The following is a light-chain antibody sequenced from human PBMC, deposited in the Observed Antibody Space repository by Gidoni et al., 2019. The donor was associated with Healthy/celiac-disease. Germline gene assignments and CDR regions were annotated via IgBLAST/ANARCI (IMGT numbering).Light chain of an antibody. V-gene: IGKV3-20*01. CDR2: GAS. CDR3: QQYGSSPRFT. J-gene: IGKJ4*01. Sequence: EIVLTRSPGTLSLSPGERATLSCRASQSVSSSYLAWYQQKPGQAPRLLIYGASSRATGIPDRFSGSGSGTDFTLTISRLEPEDFAVYYCQQYGSSPRFTFGGGTKVEIK. CDR1: QSVSSSY.